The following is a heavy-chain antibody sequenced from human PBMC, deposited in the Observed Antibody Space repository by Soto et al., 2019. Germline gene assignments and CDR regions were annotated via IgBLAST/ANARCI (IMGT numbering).Heavy chain of an antibody. CDR1: GFTVNNSI. Sequence: PVGSLRLSCAGSGFTVNNSIMTWVRQAPGKGLERVSGINDNGEVIYYADSVKGRFTLSRDSAKNTMYLQMNSLTVDDTAVYYCAKGGLRRRLDPWGRGIQVTVSS. V-gene: IGHV3-23*01. CDR2: INDNGEVI. J-gene: IGHJ5*02. CDR3: AKGGLRRRLDP.